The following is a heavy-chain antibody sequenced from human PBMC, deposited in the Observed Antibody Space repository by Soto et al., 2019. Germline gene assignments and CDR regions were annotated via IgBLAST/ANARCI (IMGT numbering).Heavy chain of an antibody. CDR1: GVSFSSYA. D-gene: IGHD3-10*01. V-gene: IGHV3-30*18. J-gene: IGHJ4*02. Sequence: QVQLVESGGGVVQPGGSLRLSCAASGVSFSSYAMHWVRQPPGKGLEWLAVISFDGSNKYYGDSVKGRFTISRDNSKNPLYLQMNSLRAEDTAVYYCTKATISMLRGIFVLDDWGQGTMVTVSS. CDR2: ISFDGSNK. CDR3: TKATISMLRGIFVLDD.